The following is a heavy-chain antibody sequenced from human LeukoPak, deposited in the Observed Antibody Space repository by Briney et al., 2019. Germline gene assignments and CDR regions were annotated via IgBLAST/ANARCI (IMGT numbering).Heavy chain of an antibody. J-gene: IGHJ4*02. CDR1: GFTFSYYS. CDR2: IGGSSSHI. CDR3: ARDQDSSSSGFDY. D-gene: IGHD6-6*01. V-gene: IGHV3-21*01. Sequence: GGSLRLSCAASGFTFSYYSMNWVRQAPGKGLEWVSSIGGSSSHIYYADSVKGRFTISRGNSKNSLHLQMNSLRAEDTAVYYCARDQDSSSSGFDYWGQGTLVTVSS.